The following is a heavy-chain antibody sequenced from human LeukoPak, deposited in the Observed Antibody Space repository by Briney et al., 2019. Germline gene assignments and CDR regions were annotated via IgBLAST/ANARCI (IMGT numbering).Heavy chain of an antibody. D-gene: IGHD2-21*01. CDR2: IWYDGSNK. CDR1: GFTFSSYG. J-gene: IGHJ4*02. V-gene: IGHV3-33*06. CDR3: AKGRLAQPRVYYFDY. Sequence: PGRSLRLSCAASGFTFSSYGMHWVRQAPGKGLEWVAVIWYDGSNKYYADSVKGRFTISRDNSKNTLYLQMNSLRAEDTAVYYCAKGRLAQPRVYYFDYWGQGTLVTVSS.